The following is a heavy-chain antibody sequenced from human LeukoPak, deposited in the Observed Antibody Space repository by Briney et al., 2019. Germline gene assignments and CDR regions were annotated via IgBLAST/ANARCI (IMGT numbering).Heavy chain of an antibody. CDR2: ISSSGSTI. CDR1: GFTFSDYY. Sequence: GGSLRLSCAASGFTFSDYYMSWIRQAPGKGLEWVSYISSSGSTIYYADSVKGRFTISRDNAKNSLYLQMNSLRAEDTAVYYCARDPSRYYYYYMDVWGKGTTVTVSS. D-gene: IGHD5/OR15-5a*01. CDR3: ARDPSRYYYYYMDV. J-gene: IGHJ6*03. V-gene: IGHV3-11*04.